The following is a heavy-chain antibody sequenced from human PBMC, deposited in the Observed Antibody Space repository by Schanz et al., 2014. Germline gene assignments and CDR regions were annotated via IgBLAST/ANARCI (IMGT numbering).Heavy chain of an antibody. CDR1: GFTVSNSY. CDR3: ARGIITMVRGGDVGAFDI. Sequence: VKLLESGGHLVQPGGSLRLSCAASGFTVSNSYIHWVRQAPGKGLEWVALISYDGSSKNHADSVQGRFTISRDNSKNALYLQMDSLRAEDTAVYYCARGIITMVRGGDVGAFDIWGQGTMVTVSS. CDR2: ISYDGSSK. V-gene: IGHV3-33*08. D-gene: IGHD3-10*01. J-gene: IGHJ3*02.